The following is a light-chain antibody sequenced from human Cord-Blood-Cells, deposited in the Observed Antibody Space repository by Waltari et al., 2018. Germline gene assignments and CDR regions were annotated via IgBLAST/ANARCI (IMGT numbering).Light chain of an antibody. V-gene: IGLV3-21*04. CDR2: YDS. Sequence: SYVLTPPPSVSVAPGKTARITCGGNNIGSKSVHWYQQKPGQAPVLVIYYDSDRPSGIPELFSGANTGNTATLTSSRVGAGDEADYYCQVWDSSSDHPVYGGGTKLTIL. J-gene: IGLJ3*02. CDR3: QVWDSSSDHPV. CDR1: NIGSKS.